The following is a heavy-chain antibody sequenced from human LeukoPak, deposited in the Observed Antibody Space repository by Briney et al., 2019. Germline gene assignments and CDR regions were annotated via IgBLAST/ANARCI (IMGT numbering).Heavy chain of an antibody. Sequence: GGSLRLSCAASGFTFSSYWMSWVRQAPGKGLEWVAHIKQDGSEKYYVDSVKGRFTISRDSAKNSLYLQMNSLRAEDTAVYYCAKEADSYANNGFFDYWGQGTLVTVSS. CDR1: GFTFSSYW. V-gene: IGHV3-7*03. CDR3: AKEADSYANNGFFDY. CDR2: IKQDGSEK. D-gene: IGHD2-2*01. J-gene: IGHJ4*02.